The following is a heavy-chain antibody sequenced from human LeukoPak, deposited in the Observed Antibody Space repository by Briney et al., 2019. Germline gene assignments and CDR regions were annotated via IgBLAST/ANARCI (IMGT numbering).Heavy chain of an antibody. CDR2: INWNSGSI. J-gene: IGHJ4*02. Sequence: GGSLRLSCAASGFTFDDYAMHWVRQAPGKGLEWVSGINWNSGSIGHADSVKGRFTISRDNAKNSLYLQMNSLRAEDTALYYCAKSSSYSGYKGDFDYWGQGTLVTVSS. CDR3: AKSSSYSGYKGDFDY. V-gene: IGHV3-9*01. CDR1: GFTFDDYA. D-gene: IGHD5-12*01.